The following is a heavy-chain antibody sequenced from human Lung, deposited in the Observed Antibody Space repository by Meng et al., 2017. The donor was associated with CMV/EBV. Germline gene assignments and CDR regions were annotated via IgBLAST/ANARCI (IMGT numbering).Heavy chain of an antibody. CDR1: GFSLNNHG. D-gene: IGHD2-15*01. CDR2: LSYDGGDK. Sequence: GESLKISCAASGFSLNNHGMHWIRQAPGKGLEWLAVLSYDGGDKFYGASVKGRFIVSRGSPRNILYLHMNSLRSEDTAVYFCARDMMLGQAARQTFDVWGQGXLVTVSS. J-gene: IGHJ3*01. V-gene: IGHV3-30*03. CDR3: ARDMMLGQAARQTFDV.